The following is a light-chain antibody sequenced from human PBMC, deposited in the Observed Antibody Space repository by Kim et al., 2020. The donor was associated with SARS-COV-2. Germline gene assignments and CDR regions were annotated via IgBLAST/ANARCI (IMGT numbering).Light chain of an antibody. CDR2: GAS. CDR3: QQYNNLIT. V-gene: IGKV3-15*01. Sequence: SVSPGERATLSRRASQSVSSNLAWYQQKPGQAPRLLIYGASTRATGFPARFSGSGSGTEFTLTISSLQSEDFAVYYCQQYNNLITFGGGTKVDIK. CDR1: QSVSSN. J-gene: IGKJ4*01.